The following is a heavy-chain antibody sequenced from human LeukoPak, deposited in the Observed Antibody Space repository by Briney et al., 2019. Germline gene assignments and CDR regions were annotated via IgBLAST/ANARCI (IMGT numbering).Heavy chain of an antibody. V-gene: IGHV4-39*01. Sequence: PSETLSLTCIVSGVSISSGDYYWGWIRQPPGKGLEWIGSIYYSGRTYYNTPLKSRVTISEDTSMNQFSLKLSFVTAADSAVYCCARHRTAINRYGPYDAFDIWGRGTMVTVSS. CDR1: GVSISSGDYY. CDR2: IYYSGRT. CDR3: ARHRTAINRYGPYDAFDI. D-gene: IGHD5-18*01. J-gene: IGHJ3*02.